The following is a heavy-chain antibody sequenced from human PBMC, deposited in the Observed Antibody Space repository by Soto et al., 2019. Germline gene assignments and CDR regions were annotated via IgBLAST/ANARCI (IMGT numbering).Heavy chain of an antibody. D-gene: IGHD6-19*01. J-gene: IGHJ4*02. V-gene: IGHV3-21*01. CDR2: ISSSSSYI. Sequence: EVQLVESGGGLVKPGGSLRLSCAASGFTFSSYSMNWVRQAPGKGLEWVSSISSSSSYIYYADSVKGRFTISRDNAKNSLSLQMNSLRAEDTAVYYCARDPHIGYSSGLYDPTHVDYWGQGTLVTVSS. CDR1: GFTFSSYS. CDR3: ARDPHIGYSSGLYDPTHVDY.